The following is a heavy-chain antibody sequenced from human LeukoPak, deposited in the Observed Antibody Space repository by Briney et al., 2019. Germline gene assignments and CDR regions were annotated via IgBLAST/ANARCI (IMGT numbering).Heavy chain of an antibody. V-gene: IGHV4-38-2*02. CDR2: FYHSGIT. J-gene: IGHJ4*02. CDR1: GYSISSGYF. D-gene: IGHD4-17*01. Sequence: SETLSLTCTVSGYSISSGYFWGWIRQPPGKGLEWIGSFYHSGITYYNPSLKSRVTISVDTSKNQFSLKLSSVTAADTAVYYCARGSGDFLLWGQGTLVTVSS. CDR3: ARGSGDFLL.